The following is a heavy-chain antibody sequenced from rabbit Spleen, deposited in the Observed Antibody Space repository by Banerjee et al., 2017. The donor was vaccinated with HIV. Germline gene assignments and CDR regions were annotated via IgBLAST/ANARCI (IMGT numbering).Heavy chain of an antibody. D-gene: IGHD1-1*01. CDR1: GFSFSSDY. CDR2: IYTGSTGNT. CDR3: AREPQWTYANL. Sequence: QEQLVESGGGLVQPEGSLTLTCTASGFSFSSDYMCWVRQAPGKGLEWIACIYTGSTGNTYYATWAKGRFTISKTSSTTVTLQMTSLTVADTATYFCAREPQWTYANLWGQGTLVTVS. V-gene: IGHV1S45*01. J-gene: IGHJ4*01.